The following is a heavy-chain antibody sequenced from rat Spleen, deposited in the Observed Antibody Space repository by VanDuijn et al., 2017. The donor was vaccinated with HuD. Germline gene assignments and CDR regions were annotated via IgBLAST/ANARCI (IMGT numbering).Heavy chain of an antibody. CDR1: GFTFSNYD. CDR2: ISPSDGST. J-gene: IGHJ1*01. Sequence: EVQLVKSGGGLVQPGRSLKLSCAASGFTFSNYDMAWVRQAPTKGLEWVASISPSDGSTYYRASVKGRFTVSRDNAKSTLYLQMESLRSEDTATYYCAKDMSRTIAARSYWYFDFWGPGTMVTVSS. D-gene: IGHD1-2*01. V-gene: IGHV5-27*01. CDR3: AKDMSRTIAARSYWYFDF.